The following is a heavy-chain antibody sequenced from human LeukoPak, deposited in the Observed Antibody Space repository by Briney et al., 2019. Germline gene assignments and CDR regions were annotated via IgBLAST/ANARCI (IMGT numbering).Heavy chain of an antibody. CDR1: GGSFSGYY. V-gene: IGHV4-34*01. CDR3: ARRVLLWFGELLTTPNWFDP. Sequence: SETLSLTCAVYGGSFSGYYWSWIRQPPGKGLEWIGEINHSGSTNYNPSLKSRVTIPVDTSKNQFSLKLSSVTAADTAVYYCARRVLLWFGELLTTPNWFDPWGQGTLVTVSS. CDR2: INHSGST. D-gene: IGHD3-10*01. J-gene: IGHJ5*02.